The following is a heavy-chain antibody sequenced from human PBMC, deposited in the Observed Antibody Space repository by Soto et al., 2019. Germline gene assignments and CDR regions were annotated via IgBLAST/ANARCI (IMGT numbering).Heavy chain of an antibody. J-gene: IGHJ5*01. D-gene: IGHD1-20*01. CDR1: GGYLGGYS. CDR3: AKSRGVTGTTFNWFDS. Sequence: SETLSLTCTVSGGYLGGYSWSWIRQSPGRGLEWIANILYSGNTNYNPSLKSRVTISVDTSKNQFSLKVRSVTAADTATYYCAKSRGVTGTTFNWFDSWGPGTQVTVSS. CDR2: ILYSGNT. V-gene: IGHV4-59*01.